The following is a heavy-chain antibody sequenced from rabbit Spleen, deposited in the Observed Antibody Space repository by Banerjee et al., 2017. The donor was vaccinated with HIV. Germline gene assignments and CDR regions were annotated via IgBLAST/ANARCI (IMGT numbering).Heavy chain of an antibody. CDR2: IYAAKGST. Sequence: QEQLTETGGGLVQPGGSLTLSCKASGIAFTKYYITWVRQAPGKGLEWIGIIYAAKGSTDYASWVNGRFSISRSTSLNTVTLQMTSLTAADTATYFCARLFAYASYAAFGYATLDYFNLWGPGTLVTVS. CDR3: ARLFAYASYAAFGYATLDYFNL. J-gene: IGHJ4*01. V-gene: IGHV1S47*01. D-gene: IGHD6-1*01. CDR1: GIAFTKYY.